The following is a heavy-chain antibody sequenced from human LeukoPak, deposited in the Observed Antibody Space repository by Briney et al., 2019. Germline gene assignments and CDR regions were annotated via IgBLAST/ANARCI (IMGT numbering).Heavy chain of an antibody. Sequence: GGSLRLSCAASGFTFTSYGMHWVRQAPGKGLELVALITYDGYYKYYSDSVTGRFTISSDTSRNTMYLQMNSLRAEDTAVYYCARDLSPVVRASPMGYWGQGTLVTVSS. V-gene: IGHV3-30*03. J-gene: IGHJ4*02. CDR2: ITYDGYYK. CDR1: GFTFTSYG. D-gene: IGHD3-10*01. CDR3: ARDLSPVVRASPMGY.